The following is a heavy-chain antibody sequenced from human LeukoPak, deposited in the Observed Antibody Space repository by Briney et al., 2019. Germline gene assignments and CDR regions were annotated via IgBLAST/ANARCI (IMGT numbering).Heavy chain of an antibody. J-gene: IGHJ5*01. CDR1: GTSISRHY. CDR2: ISTTGST. Sequence: SETLSLTCTVSGTSISRHYWSWLRQSAGLGLEWLGYISTTGSTTYNPSLEGRVTMSEDTSQNQLSLTLSSVTAADTVVYFCARQDGLWVGDLGGWFDFWGQGIQVTVSS. D-gene: IGHD3-10*01. CDR3: ARQDGLWVGDLGGWFDF. V-gene: IGHV4-4*09.